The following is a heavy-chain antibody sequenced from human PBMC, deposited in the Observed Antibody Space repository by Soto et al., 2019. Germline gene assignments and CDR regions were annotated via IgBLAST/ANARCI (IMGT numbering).Heavy chain of an antibody. CDR2: ISWDGGST. CDR3: AKDTVGPSHYGGNSWYFDL. V-gene: IGHV3-43D*03. D-gene: IGHD4-17*01. J-gene: IGHJ2*01. Sequence: GGSLRLSCAASGFTFDDYAMHWVRQAPGKGLEGVSLISWDGGSTYYADSVKGRFTISRDNSKNSLYLQMNSLRAEDTALYYCAKDTVGPSHYGGNSWYFDLWGRGTLVTVSS. CDR1: GFTFDDYA.